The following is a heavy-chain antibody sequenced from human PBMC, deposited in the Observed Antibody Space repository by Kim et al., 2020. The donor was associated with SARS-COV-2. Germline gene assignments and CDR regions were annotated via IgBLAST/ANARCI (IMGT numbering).Heavy chain of an antibody. Sequence: GGSLRLSCAASGFTFSNAWMSWVRQAPGKGLEWVGRIKSKTDGGTTDYAAPVKGRFTISRDDSKNTLYLQMNSLKTEDTAVYYCTTGFVVVDYYFDYWGQGTLVTVSS. D-gene: IGHD2-15*01. CDR2: IKSKTDGGTT. CDR3: TTGFVVVDYYFDY. V-gene: IGHV3-15*01. CDR1: GFTFSNAW. J-gene: IGHJ4*02.